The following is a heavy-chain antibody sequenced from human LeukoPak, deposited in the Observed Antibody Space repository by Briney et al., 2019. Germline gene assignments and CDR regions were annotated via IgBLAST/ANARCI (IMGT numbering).Heavy chain of an antibody. D-gene: IGHD1-14*01. V-gene: IGHV3-23*01. Sequence: GGSLRLSCAASGFTFSSCAKTWVRQAPGKGLEWVASITGDGTRTYYTDSVKGRFTISRDNSKNTLYLQMNSLRADETAIYYCASRPRADMGPLDYWGQGTLVTVST. CDR1: GFTFSSCA. CDR2: ITGDGTRT. CDR3: ASRPRADMGPLDY. J-gene: IGHJ4*02.